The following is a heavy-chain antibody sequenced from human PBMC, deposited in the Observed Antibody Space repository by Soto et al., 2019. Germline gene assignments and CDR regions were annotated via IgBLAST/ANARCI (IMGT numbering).Heavy chain of an antibody. Sequence: GASVKVSCKVSGYTLTELSIHWVRQAPGKGLEWMGGFDPEDGETIYAQKFQGRVTMTEDTSTDTAYMELSSLRSEDTAVYYCATLALTGNWFDPWGQGTMVTVYS. CDR2: FDPEDGET. D-gene: IGHD3-9*01. CDR1: GYTLTELS. CDR3: ATLALTGNWFDP. V-gene: IGHV1-24*01. J-gene: IGHJ5*02.